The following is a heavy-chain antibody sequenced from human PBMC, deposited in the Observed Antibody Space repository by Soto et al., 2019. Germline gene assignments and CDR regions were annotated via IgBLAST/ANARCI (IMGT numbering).Heavy chain of an antibody. CDR2: INPNSGGT. CDR3: ASDWGSSANCWFDP. J-gene: IGHJ5*02. Sequence: ASVKVSCKASGYTFTGYYMHWVRQAPGQGLEWMGWINPNSGGTNYAQKFQGRVTMTRDTSISTAYMELSRLRSDDTVVYYCASDWGSSANCWFDPWGQGTLVTVSS. V-gene: IGHV1-2*02. D-gene: IGHD6-6*01. CDR1: GYTFTGYY.